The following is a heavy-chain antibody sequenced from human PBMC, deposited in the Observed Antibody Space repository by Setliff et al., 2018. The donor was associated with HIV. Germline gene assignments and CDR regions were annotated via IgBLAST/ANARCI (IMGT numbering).Heavy chain of an antibody. D-gene: IGHD3-10*01. CDR3: ARELYREWDY. CDR2: IYGGGTT. CDR1: GFTVSSNY. J-gene: IGHJ4*02. V-gene: IGHV3-66*02. Sequence: PGGSLRLSCAASGFTVSSNYMSWVRQAPGKGLEWVSVIYGGGTTHYADSVKGRFTISRDNSKNTVYLQMNSLRVEDTAVYYCARELYREWDYWGQGTLVTLSS.